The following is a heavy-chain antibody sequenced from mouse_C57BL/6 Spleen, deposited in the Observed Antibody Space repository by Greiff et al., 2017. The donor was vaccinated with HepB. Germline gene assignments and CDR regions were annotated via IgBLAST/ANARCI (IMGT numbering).Heavy chain of an antibody. V-gene: IGHV5-17*01. CDR2: ISSGSSTI. Sequence: DVQLQESGGGLVKPGGSLKLSCAASGFTFSDYGMHWVRQAPEKGLEWVAYISSGSSTIYYADTVKGRFTISRDNAKNTLFLQMTSLRSEDTAMYYCAHYYGSSPFAYWGQGTLVTVSA. CDR1: GFTFSDYG. J-gene: IGHJ3*01. CDR3: AHYYGSSPFAY. D-gene: IGHD1-1*01.